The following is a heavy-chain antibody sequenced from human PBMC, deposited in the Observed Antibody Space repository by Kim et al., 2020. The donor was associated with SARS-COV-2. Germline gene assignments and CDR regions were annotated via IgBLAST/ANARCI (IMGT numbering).Heavy chain of an antibody. Sequence: GGSLRLSCAASGFTFSSYAMSWVRQAPGKGLEWVSAISGSGGSTYYADSVKGRFTISRDNSKNTLYLQMNSLRAEDTAVYYCAKPEPHYDILTGYSPKGYFAYWGQGTLVPVSS. V-gene: IGHV3-23*01. CDR2: ISGSGGST. D-gene: IGHD3-9*01. CDR1: GFTFSSYA. J-gene: IGHJ4*02. CDR3: AKPEPHYDILTGYSPKGYFAY.